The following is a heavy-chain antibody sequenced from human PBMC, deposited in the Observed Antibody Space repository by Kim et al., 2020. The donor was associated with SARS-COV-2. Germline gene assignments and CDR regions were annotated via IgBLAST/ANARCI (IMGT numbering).Heavy chain of an antibody. Sequence: AVSVKSQITINPDTSKNQFSLQLNSVTPEDTAVYYCARRINGSYYYGMDVWGQGTTVTVSS. J-gene: IGHJ6*02. D-gene: IGHD1-26*01. V-gene: IGHV6-1*01. CDR3: ARRINGSYYYGMDV.